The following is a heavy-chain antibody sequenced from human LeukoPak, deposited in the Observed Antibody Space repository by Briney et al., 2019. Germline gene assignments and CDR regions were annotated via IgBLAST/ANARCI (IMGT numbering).Heavy chain of an antibody. J-gene: IGHJ4*02. CDR2: IYTSGST. V-gene: IGHV4-61*02. Sequence: SETLSLTCTVSGGSISSGSYYWRWIPQPAGKGLEWIVRIYTSGSTNYNPSLKSRVTISVDTSKNQFSLKLSSVTAADTAVYYCARFGRGYSYGPFDYWGQGTLVTVSS. CDR1: GGSISSGSYY. CDR3: ARFGRGYSYGPFDY. D-gene: IGHD5-18*01.